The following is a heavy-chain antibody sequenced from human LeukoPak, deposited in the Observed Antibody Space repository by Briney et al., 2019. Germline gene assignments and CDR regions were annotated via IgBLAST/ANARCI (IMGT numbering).Heavy chain of an antibody. J-gene: IGHJ4*02. CDR2: IDYDSSHI. CDR3: TRDPLRHLRVDHYEY. CDR1: GLTFSTSE. D-gene: IGHD3-3*01. V-gene: IGHV3-21*01. Sequence: GGSLRLSCAASGLTFSTSEMNWVRQVPGKGLEWVSSIDYDSSHIYYAASVRGRFTISRDNARDSVYLQMDSLRVEDTAVYYCTRDPLRHLRVDHYEYWGQGTLVAVSS.